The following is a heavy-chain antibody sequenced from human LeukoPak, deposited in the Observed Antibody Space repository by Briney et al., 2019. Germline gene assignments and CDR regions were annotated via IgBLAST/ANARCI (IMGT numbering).Heavy chain of an antibody. J-gene: IGHJ5*02. CDR3: AREGGYSSGWYGS. V-gene: IGHV3-21*01. CDR1: GFTFSSYS. Sequence: SGGSLRLSCAASGFTFSSYSMNWVRQAPGKGLEWVSSISSSSSYIYYADSVKGRFTISRDNAKNSLYLQMNSLRAEDTAVYYCAREGGYSSGWYGSWGQGTLVTVSS. D-gene: IGHD6-19*01. CDR2: ISSSSSYI.